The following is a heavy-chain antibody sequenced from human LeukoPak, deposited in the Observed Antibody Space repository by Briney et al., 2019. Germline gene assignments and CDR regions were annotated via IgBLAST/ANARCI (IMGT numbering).Heavy chain of an antibody. CDR1: GFTFNTYA. CDR2: ISGSGGST. D-gene: IGHD3-22*01. Sequence: GGSLRLSCAASGFTFNTYAMIWVRQAPGKGLEWASAISGSGGSTFYANSVKGRFTISRDNPKNTLYLQMNSLRAEDTAVYYCAKLYDGLVKYWGQGTLVTVSA. V-gene: IGHV3-23*01. J-gene: IGHJ4*02. CDR3: AKLYDGLVKY.